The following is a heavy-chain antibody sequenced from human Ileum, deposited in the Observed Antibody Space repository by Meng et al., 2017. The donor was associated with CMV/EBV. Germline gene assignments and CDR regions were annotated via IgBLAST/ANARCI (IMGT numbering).Heavy chain of an antibody. Sequence: VLRQESGPGRVNPSHTMSLTCTVPGNYLNSFYWSGIRQPAGKGLEWIGRIYSSGIINYNPSLKSRVTVSVDTSKNQFSLKVNSVTAADTAVYYCARLQAWDWFDPWGQGTLVTVSS. CDR3: ARLQAWDWFDP. CDR1: GNYLNSFY. V-gene: IGHV4-4*07. CDR2: IYSSGII. D-gene: IGHD4-11*01. J-gene: IGHJ5*02.